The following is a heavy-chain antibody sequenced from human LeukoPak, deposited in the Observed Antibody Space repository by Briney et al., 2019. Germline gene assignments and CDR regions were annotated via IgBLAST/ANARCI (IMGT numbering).Heavy chain of an antibody. D-gene: IGHD3-10*01. Sequence: PGGSLRLSCAASGFTFSNYWMSWVRQAPGKGLEWLANINQDGSEIYYVDSVKGRFTISRDNGKNSLYLQINSLRADDTAVYYCARTPVRGALNWFDPWGQGTLVTVSS. CDR2: INQDGSEI. J-gene: IGHJ5*02. CDR1: GFTFSNYW. V-gene: IGHV3-7*01. CDR3: ARTPVRGALNWFDP.